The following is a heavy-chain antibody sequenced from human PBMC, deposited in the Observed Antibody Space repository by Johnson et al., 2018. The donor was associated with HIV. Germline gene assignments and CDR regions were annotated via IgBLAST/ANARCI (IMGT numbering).Heavy chain of an antibody. CDR2: ISSTGIGT. CDR3: ARSRGPMRKDAFDI. J-gene: IGHJ3*02. V-gene: IGHV3-64*01. D-gene: IGHD3-10*01. Sequence: VQLVESGGGLVQPGGSLRLSCAVSGFTFSNFAMHWVRQAPGKGLEYVSAISSTGIGTYYANSVDGRFAISRDNDKNTLYLEMGSLRVEDMAVYYCARSRGPMRKDAFDIWGQGTMVTVSS. CDR1: GFTFSNFA.